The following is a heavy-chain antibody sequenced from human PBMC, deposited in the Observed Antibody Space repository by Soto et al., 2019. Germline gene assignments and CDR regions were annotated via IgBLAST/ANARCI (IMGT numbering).Heavy chain of an antibody. D-gene: IGHD2-21*01. CDR1: GFTFSYYY. CDR3: AREPLPHYSMYGVDV. Sequence: KPGGSLRLSCAASGFTFSYYYMSWSRQAPGKGLEWVAYISSRSSTMYYADSVKGRFTISRDNAKNSLYLQMNSLRVEDTAVYFCAREPLPHYSMYGVDVWGQGTTVTVSS. CDR2: ISSRSSTM. V-gene: IGHV3-11*01. J-gene: IGHJ6*02.